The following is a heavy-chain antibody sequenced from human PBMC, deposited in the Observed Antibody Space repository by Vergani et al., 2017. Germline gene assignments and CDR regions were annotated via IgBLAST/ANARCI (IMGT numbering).Heavy chain of an antibody. J-gene: IGHJ4*02. D-gene: IGHD3-10*01. V-gene: IGHV1-18*01. Sequence: QVLLVQSGAEVKKPWASVKVSCKTSGYTFNTYGINWVRQAPGQGLEWMAWINTYNGNIKYAEKLQGRVTLATDTSTKTAYMELRSLRSDDTAVYYCARGLWFGEFAYWGKGTLVTVSS. CDR2: INTYNGNI. CDR3: ARGLWFGEFAY. CDR1: GYTFNTYG.